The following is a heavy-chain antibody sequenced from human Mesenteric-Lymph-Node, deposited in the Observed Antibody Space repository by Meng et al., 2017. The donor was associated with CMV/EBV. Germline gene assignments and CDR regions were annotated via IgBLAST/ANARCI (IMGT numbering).Heavy chain of an antibody. CDR3: ARDLLGGSGSYYTPWAY. J-gene: IGHJ4*02. V-gene: IGHV1-69*01. CDR1: GTFSSYA. CDR2: IIPIFGTA. Sequence: GTFSSYAISWLRQAPGQGLEWMGGIIPIFGTANYAQKFQGRVTITADESTSTAYMELSSLRSEDTAVYYCARDLLGGSGSYYTPWAYWGQGTLVTVSS. D-gene: IGHD3-10*01.